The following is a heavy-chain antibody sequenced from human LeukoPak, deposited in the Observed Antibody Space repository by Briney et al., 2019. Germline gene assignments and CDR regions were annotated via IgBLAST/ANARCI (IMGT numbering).Heavy chain of an antibody. D-gene: IGHD2-2*01. CDR1: GGSINNNSYF. CDR3: ARQVPAATVNSWFDP. Sequence: SETLSLTCTVSGGSINNNSYFWAWIRQPPGKGLEWIGSIYYSGSTYYTPPLKSRVTISLETSKNQFSLRLSSVTAADTAVYYCARQVPAATVNSWFDPWGQGTLVTVSS. V-gene: IGHV4-39*01. CDR2: IYYSGST. J-gene: IGHJ5*02.